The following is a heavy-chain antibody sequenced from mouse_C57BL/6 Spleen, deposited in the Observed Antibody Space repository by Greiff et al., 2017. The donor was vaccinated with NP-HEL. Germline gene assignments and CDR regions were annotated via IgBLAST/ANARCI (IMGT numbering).Heavy chain of an antibody. Sequence: VQLQQSGPGLVQPSQSLSITCTVSGFSLTSYGVHWVRQSPGKGLEWLGVIWRGGSTDYNAAFMSRLSITKDNSKSQVFFKMNRLQADDTAIYYCAKSDGNYENAMDYWGQGTSVTVSS. CDR3: AKSDGNYENAMDY. V-gene: IGHV2-5*01. CDR1: GFSLTSYG. CDR2: IWRGGST. J-gene: IGHJ4*01. D-gene: IGHD2-1*01.